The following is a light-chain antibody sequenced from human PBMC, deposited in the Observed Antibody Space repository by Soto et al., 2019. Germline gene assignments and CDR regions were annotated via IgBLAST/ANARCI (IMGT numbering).Light chain of an antibody. J-gene: IGKJ1*01. CDR1: QSISTW. V-gene: IGKV1-5*01. Sequence: DIQMTQSPSTLSASVGDRVTITCRASQSISTWLAWYQQKPGKAPKLLSYDASSLESGVPSGFGGGGSRTEFTLTINRLQPNDFAIYYCQQYINYLWTFGSATTVDI. CDR2: DAS. CDR3: QQYINYLWT.